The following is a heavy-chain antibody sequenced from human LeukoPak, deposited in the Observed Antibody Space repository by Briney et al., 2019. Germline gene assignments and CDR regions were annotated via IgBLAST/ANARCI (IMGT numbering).Heavy chain of an antibody. D-gene: IGHD3-10*01. CDR3: ARVRVTMVRGVITKIDY. CDR2: ISAYNGNT. V-gene: IGHV1-18*01. J-gene: IGHJ4*02. Sequence: ASVTVSCKASGYTFTIYGISWVRQAPGQGLEWMGWISAYNGNTNYAQKLQGRVTMTTDTSTSTAYMELRSLRSDDTAVYYCARVRVTMVRGVITKIDYWGQGTLVTVSS. CDR1: GYTFTIYG.